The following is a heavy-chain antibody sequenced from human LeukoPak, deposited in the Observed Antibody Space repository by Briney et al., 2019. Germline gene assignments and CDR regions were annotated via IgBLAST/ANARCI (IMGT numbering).Heavy chain of an antibody. CDR1: GFTFSSYA. CDR2: ISYDGSNK. V-gene: IGHV3-30-3*01. J-gene: IGHJ4*02. Sequence: GGSLRLSCAASGFTFSSYAMHWVRQAPGEGLEWVAVISYDGSNKYYADSVKGRFTISRDNSKNTLYLQMNSLRAEDTAVYYCARDRYDSSGYFEYWGQGTLVTVSS. CDR3: ARDRYDSSGYFEY. D-gene: IGHD3-22*01.